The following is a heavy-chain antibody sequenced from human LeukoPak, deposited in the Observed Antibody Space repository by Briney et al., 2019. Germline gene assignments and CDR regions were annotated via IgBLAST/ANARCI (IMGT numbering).Heavy chain of an antibody. V-gene: IGHV1-8*01. J-gene: IGHJ6*02. CDR1: GYTFTSYD. CDR3: ARVKLRYYDSSGYDYYYYYGMDV. D-gene: IGHD3-22*01. CDR2: MNPKSGNT. Sequence: GASVTVSCKASGYTFTSYDINWVRQAAGQGLEWMGWMNPKSGNTGYAQTFQGRVTMTRNTSISTAYMELSSLRSEDTAVYYCARVKLRYYDSSGYDYYYYYGMDVWGQGTTVTVSS.